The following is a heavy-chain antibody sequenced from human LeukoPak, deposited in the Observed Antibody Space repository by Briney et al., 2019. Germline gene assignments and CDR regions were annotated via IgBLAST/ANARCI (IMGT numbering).Heavy chain of an antibody. D-gene: IGHD2-15*01. CDR1: GFRFSSYW. V-gene: IGHV3-7*03. CDR2: IKQDGSEK. J-gene: IGHJ4*02. CDR3: ARAGVLFGRDY. Sequence: GGSLRLSCAASGFRFSSYWMSWVRQAPGKGPEWVANIKQDGSEKSYADSVKGRFTISRDNAKNSLYLQMNSLRAEDTAVYYCARAGVLFGRDYWGQGTLVTVSS.